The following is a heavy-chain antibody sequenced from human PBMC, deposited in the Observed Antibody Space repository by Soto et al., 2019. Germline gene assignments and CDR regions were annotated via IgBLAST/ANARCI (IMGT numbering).Heavy chain of an antibody. CDR1: GGSISSCGYS. J-gene: IGHJ4*02. V-gene: IGHV4-30-2*01. CDR3: ARVGYYGSGSYAFEY. CDR2: IYHSGST. D-gene: IGHD3-10*01. Sequence: PSETLSLTFAVSGGSISSCGYSWSWIRQPPVKGLECIGYIYHSGSTYYNPSLKSRVTISVDRSKNQFSLKLSSVTAADTAVYYCARVGYYGSGSYAFEYWGQGTLVNVSS.